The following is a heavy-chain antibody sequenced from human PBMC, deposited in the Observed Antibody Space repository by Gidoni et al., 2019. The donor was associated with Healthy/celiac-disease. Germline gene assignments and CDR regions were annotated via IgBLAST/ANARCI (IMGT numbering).Heavy chain of an antibody. Sequence: EVQLVESGGGLVQPGGSLRLSCAASGFTFSSYSMNWVRQAPGKGLEWVSYISSSSSTIYYADSVKGRFTISRDSAKNSLYLQMNSLRAEDTAVYYCARGQVGATTLYFDYWGQGTLVTVSS. D-gene: IGHD1-26*01. CDR2: ISSSSSTI. CDR3: ARGQVGATTLYFDY. J-gene: IGHJ4*02. V-gene: IGHV3-48*01. CDR1: GFTFSSYS.